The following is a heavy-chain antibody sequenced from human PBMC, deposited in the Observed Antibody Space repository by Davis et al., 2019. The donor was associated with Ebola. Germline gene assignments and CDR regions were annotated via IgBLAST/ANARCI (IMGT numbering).Heavy chain of an antibody. CDR2: ISGSGGST. J-gene: IGHJ3*02. CDR3: ANSITMIVVAAFDI. D-gene: IGHD3-22*01. V-gene: IGHV3-23*01. CDR1: GFTFSSYA. Sequence: GESLKISCAASGFTFSSYAMSWVRQAPGKGLEWVSAISGSGGSTYYADSVKGRFTISRDNSKNTLYLQMNSLRAEDTAVYYCANSITMIVVAAFDIWGQGTMVTVSS.